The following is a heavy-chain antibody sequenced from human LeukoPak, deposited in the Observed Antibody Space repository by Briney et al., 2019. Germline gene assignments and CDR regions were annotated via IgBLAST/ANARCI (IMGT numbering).Heavy chain of an antibody. J-gene: IGHJ6*02. CDR2: IYYSGST. Sequence: SGTLSLTCAVSGGSISSSNWWSWVRQPPGKGLEWIGSIYYSGSTYYNPSLKSRVTISVDTSKNQFSLKLSSVTAADTAVYYCARESGGIAVAGPLGYGMDVWGQGTTVTVSS. CDR1: GGSISSSNW. CDR3: ARESGGIAVAGPLGYGMDV. V-gene: IGHV4-4*02. D-gene: IGHD6-19*01.